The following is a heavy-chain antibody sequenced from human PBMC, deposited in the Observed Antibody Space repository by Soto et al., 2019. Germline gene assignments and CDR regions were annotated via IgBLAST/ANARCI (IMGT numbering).Heavy chain of an antibody. V-gene: IGHV4-34*01. J-gene: IGHJ6*02. CDR2: INHSGST. CDR1: GGSFSGYY. D-gene: IGHD6-19*01. Sequence: SETLSLTCAVYGGSFSGYYWSWIRQPPGKGLEWIGEINHSGSTNYNPSLKSRVTISVDTSKNQFSLKLSSVTAADTAVYYCARSRWAVDGTLDYYYYYGMDVWGQGTTVTGSS. CDR3: ARSRWAVDGTLDYYYYYGMDV.